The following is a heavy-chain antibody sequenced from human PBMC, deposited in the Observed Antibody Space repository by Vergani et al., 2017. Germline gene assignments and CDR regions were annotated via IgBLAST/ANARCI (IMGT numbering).Heavy chain of an antibody. CDR2: IHPADSDT. Sequence: EVPLVQSGAEVKKPGESLKISCQISGYSFTNYWIGWVRQMPGKGLEWMVIIHPADSDTRYSPSFQGQVTISVDKSISTAYLQRSSLRASDSAMYYCARLYGRDSSGSKYFDYWGQGTLVTVSS. D-gene: IGHD3-22*01. J-gene: IGHJ4*02. CDR1: GYSFTNYW. CDR3: ARLYGRDSSGSKYFDY. V-gene: IGHV5-51*01.